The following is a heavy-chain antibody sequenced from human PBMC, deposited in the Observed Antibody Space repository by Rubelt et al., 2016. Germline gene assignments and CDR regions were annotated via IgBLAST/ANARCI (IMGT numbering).Heavy chain of an antibody. Sequence: QVQLVQSGAEVKKPGASVKVSCKASGYTFTSYGISWVRQAPGQGLEWMGWISAYNGNTNVAPEFQGRGTMTTDTSTSTAYMELRSLRSDDTAVYYCARAHMTTVTKVGGYWGQGTLVTVSS. D-gene: IGHD4-17*01. V-gene: IGHV1-18*01. CDR1: GYTFTSYG. CDR2: ISAYNGNT. J-gene: IGHJ4*02. CDR3: ARAHMTTVTKVGGY.